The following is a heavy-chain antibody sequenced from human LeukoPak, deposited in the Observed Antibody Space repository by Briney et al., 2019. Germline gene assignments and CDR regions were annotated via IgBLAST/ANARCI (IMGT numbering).Heavy chain of an antibody. D-gene: IGHD3-22*01. J-gene: IGHJ4*02. CDR1: GFIFSSYG. CDR2: IWHDGSND. V-gene: IGHV3-33*06. CDR3: AKVTGDYYDTSGDFDY. Sequence: GGSLRLSCAASGFIFSSYGMNWVRQAPGKGLEWVARIWHDGSNDDYSDSVRGRFTISRDNSKNTLYLQMNSLRAEDTAIYYCAKVTGDYYDTSGDFDYWGQGTLVTVSS.